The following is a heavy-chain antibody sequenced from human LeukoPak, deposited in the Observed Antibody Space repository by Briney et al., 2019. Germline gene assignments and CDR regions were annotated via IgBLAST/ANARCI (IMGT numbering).Heavy chain of an antibody. V-gene: IGHV4-59*01. J-gene: IGHJ6*02. CDR2: IYYSGST. CDR3: ARVSSSWARYYYYGMDV. CDR1: GGSISSYY. D-gene: IGHD6-13*01. Sequence: SETLSLTCTVSGGSISSYYWSWIRQPPGKGLEWIGYIYYSGSTNYNPSLKSRVTISVDTSKNQFSLKLSSVTAADTAVYYCARVSSSWARYYYYGMDVWGQGTTVTVSS.